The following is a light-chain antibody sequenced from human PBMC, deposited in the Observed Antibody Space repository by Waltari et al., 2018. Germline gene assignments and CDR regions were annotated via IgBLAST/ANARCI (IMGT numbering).Light chain of an antibody. CDR3: LVWHSTIDHQGV. CDR2: YDS. CDR1: NIGSKS. Sequence: SYVVTQSPSVSVAPGETARITCGGDNIGSKSVHWYQQRPGQAPVLVISYDSDRPSGVPDRFSGSNPGNTATLTISWVEAEDEADYDCLVWHSTIDHQGVFGGGTKLTVL. V-gene: IGLV3-21*04. J-gene: IGLJ2*01.